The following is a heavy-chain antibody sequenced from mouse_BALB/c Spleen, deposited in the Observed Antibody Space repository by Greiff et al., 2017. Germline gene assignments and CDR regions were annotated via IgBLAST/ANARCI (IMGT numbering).Heavy chain of an antibody. CDR3: ARHTGQENAMDY. J-gene: IGHJ4*01. D-gene: IGHD3-3*01. V-gene: IGHV5-6*01. CDR1: GFTFSSYG. Sequence: EVMLVESGGDLVKPGGSLKLSCAASGFTFSSYGMSWVRQTPDKRLEWVATISSGGSYTYYPDSVKGRFTISRDNAKNTLYLQMSSLKSEDTAMYYCARHTGQENAMDYWGQGTSVTVSS. CDR2: ISSGGSYT.